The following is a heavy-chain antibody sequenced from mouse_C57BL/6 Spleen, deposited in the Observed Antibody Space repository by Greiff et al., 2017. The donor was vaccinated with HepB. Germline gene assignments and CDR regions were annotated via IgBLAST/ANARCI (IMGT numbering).Heavy chain of an antibody. CDR3: ARRSSAYFDV. V-gene: IGHV5-9*01. D-gene: IGHD1-1*01. CDR2: ISGGGGNT. CDR1: GFTFSSYT. Sequence: DVMLVESGGGLVKPGGSLKLSCAASGFTFSSYTMSWVRQTPEKRLEWVATISGGGGNTYYPDSVKGRFTISRDNAKNTLYLQMSSLRSEDTALYYCARRSSAYFDVWGTGTTVTVSS. J-gene: IGHJ1*03.